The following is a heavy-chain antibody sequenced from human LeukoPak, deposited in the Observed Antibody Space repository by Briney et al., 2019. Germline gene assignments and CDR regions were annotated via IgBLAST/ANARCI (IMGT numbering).Heavy chain of an antibody. CDR2: IYYSGST. J-gene: IGHJ4*02. V-gene: IGHV4-39*07. CDR3: ARGSGSY. CDR1: GGSISSSSYY. D-gene: IGHD6-19*01. Sequence: SETLSLTCTVSGGSISSSSYYWGWIRQPPGKGLEWIGSIYYSGSTYYNPSLKSRVTISVDTSKNQFSLKLSSVTAADTAVYYCARGSGSYWGQGTLVTVSS.